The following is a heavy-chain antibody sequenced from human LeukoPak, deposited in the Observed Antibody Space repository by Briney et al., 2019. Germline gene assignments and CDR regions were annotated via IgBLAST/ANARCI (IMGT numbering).Heavy chain of an antibody. CDR2: MNPNSGNT. Sequence: ASVKVSCKASGCTFTSYDINWVRQATGQGLEWMGWMNPNSGNTGYAQKFQGRVTMTRNTSISTAYMELSSLRSEDTAVYYCARGHSSYGYFDYWGQGTLVTVSS. J-gene: IGHJ4*02. V-gene: IGHV1-8*01. D-gene: IGHD5-18*01. CDR3: ARGHSSYGYFDY. CDR1: GCTFTSYD.